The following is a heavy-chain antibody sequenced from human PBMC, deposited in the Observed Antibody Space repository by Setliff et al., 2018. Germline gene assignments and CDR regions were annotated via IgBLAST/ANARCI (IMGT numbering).Heavy chain of an antibody. J-gene: IGHJ5*02. CDR1: GFIFSNAW. V-gene: IGHV3-15*01. CDR2: IKSKSDGETT. D-gene: IGHD3-10*01. Sequence: PGGSLRLSCAASGFIFSNAWMSWVRQAPGKGLEWVGRIKSKSDGETTEYTAPVTGRFTISRDDSKSTLYLQMNSLKIEDTAVYYCVKLVPQAISYDPWGQGTLVTVS. CDR3: VKLVPQAISYDP.